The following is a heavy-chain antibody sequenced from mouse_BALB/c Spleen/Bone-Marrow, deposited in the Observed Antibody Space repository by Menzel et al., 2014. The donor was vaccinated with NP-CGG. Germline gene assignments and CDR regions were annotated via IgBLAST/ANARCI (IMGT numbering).Heavy chain of an antibody. V-gene: IGHV4-1*02. Sequence: ESGGGLVQPGGSLKLSCAASGFDFSRYWMSWVRQAPGKGLEWIGEINPDSSTINYTPSLRDKFIISRVNAKNTLYLQKSKVRSEDTALYYCTRLHYYGYPAYWGQGTLVTVST. CDR2: INPDSSTI. D-gene: IGHD1-2*01. J-gene: IGHJ3*01. CDR3: TRLHYYGYPAY. CDR1: GFDFSRYW.